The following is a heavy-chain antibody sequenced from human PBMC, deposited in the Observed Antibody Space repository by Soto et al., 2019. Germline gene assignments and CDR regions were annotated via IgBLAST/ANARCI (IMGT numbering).Heavy chain of an antibody. Sequence: GGSLRLSCASSGFTFSDYTMHWVRQAPGTGLDWLTLISRDGSNLYYADSVKGRFTISRDNSKNTLYLQMSSLRPEDTDIYYCAREAESVVGATYYYFYGMDVWGQGTTVTVSS. CDR3: AREAESVVGATYYYFYGMDV. J-gene: IGHJ6*02. D-gene: IGHD1-26*01. CDR2: ISRDGSNL. CDR1: GFTFSDYT. V-gene: IGHV3-30-3*01.